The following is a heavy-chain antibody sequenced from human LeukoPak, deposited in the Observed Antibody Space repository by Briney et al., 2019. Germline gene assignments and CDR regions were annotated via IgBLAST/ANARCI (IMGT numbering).Heavy chain of an antibody. J-gene: IGHJ4*02. CDR3: ARGYSSGYHFYYFDY. Sequence: ASETLSLTCTVSGGSISSSSYYWGWIRQPPGKGLEWIGSIYYSGSTYYNPSLKSRVTISVDTSKNQFSLKLSSVTAADTAVYYCARGYSSGYHFYYFDYWGQGTLVTVSS. CDR2: IYYSGST. V-gene: IGHV4-39*07. CDR1: GGSISSSSYY. D-gene: IGHD3-22*01.